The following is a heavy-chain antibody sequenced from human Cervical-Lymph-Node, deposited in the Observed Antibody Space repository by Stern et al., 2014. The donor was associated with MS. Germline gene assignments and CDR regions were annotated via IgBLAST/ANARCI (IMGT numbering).Heavy chain of an antibody. V-gene: IGHV3-11*01. Sequence: VQLVESGGGLVKPGESLRLSCVASNFTFSDFYMTWIRQAPGKGLEWISQISSSGTTIYYADSVKGRFTVSRDNAKNSLYLNLHSLRVDDTAVYYCVRRQGFSGGWYSLDYWGQGQLVIVSS. J-gene: IGHJ4*02. CDR1: NFTFSDFY. D-gene: IGHD6-19*01. CDR2: ISSSGTTI. CDR3: VRRQGFSGGWYSLDY.